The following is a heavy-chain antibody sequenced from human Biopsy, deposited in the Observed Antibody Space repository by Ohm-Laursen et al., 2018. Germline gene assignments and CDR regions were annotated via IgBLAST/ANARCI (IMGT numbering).Heavy chain of an antibody. Sequence: SVKVSCNPPGGTFSNYGVNWVRQAPGQGLEWLGGDIPILGTGNYAQKFQDRVTVAADTSTSTATMELRSLRSDDTAVYYCATKLTGYFHHWGQGTLVIVSS. D-gene: IGHD3-9*01. V-gene: IGHV1-69*06. J-gene: IGHJ1*01. CDR3: ATKLTGYFHH. CDR2: DIPILGTG. CDR1: GGTFSNYG.